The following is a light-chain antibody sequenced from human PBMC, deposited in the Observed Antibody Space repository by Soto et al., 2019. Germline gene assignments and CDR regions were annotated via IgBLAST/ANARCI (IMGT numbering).Light chain of an antibody. CDR3: QQTYDTPFT. J-gene: IGKJ3*01. CDR1: QSESTY. V-gene: IGKV1-39*01. CDR2: AAS. Sequence: DIQMTQSPSSRSASVGDSVTITCRASQSESTYLSWYQQKPGQAPKVLIYAASRLERGVPSRFSGSGSVTDFALTVSSLQPEDFATYYCQQTYDTPFTFGPGTTV.